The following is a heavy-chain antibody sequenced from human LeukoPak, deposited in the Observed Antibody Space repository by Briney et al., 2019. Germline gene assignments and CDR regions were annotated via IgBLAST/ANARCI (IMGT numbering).Heavy chain of an antibody. D-gene: IGHD2-2*01. Sequence: SETLSLTCAVYGGSFSGYSWSWIRQPPGKGLEWIGEINHSGSTNYNPSLKSRVTISVDTSKNQFSLKLNSMTAADTAVYYCARRGVVPAARRQFDYWGQGTLVTVSS. CDR2: INHSGST. J-gene: IGHJ4*02. CDR3: ARRGVVPAARRQFDY. V-gene: IGHV4-34*01. CDR1: GGSFSGYS.